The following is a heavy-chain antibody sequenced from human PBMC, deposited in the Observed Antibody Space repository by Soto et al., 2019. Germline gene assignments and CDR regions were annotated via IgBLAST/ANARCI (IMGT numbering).Heavy chain of an antibody. J-gene: IGHJ4*02. CDR1: GFTFSNAW. Sequence: LRLSCEASGFTFSNAWMSWVRQAPGKGLEWVGRIKSKTDGGTTDYAAPVKGRFTISRDDSKNTLYLQMNSLKTEDTAVYYCTTSFPVTGVDYWGQGTLVTVSS. CDR2: IKSKTDGGTT. V-gene: IGHV3-15*01. D-gene: IGHD4-4*01. CDR3: TTSFPVTGVDY.